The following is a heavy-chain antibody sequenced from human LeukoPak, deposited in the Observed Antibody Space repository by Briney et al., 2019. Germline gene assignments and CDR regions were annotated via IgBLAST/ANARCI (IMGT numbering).Heavy chain of an antibody. Sequence: GASVTVSCTASGFTFTSSAVQWVRQARGQRLEWIGWIVVGSGNTNYAQKFQERVTITRDMSTSTACMELSSLRSEDTAVYYCEADVDTAMVPSYWGQGTLVTVSS. D-gene: IGHD5-18*01. V-gene: IGHV1-58*01. CDR2: IVVGSGNT. CDR3: EADVDTAMVPSY. J-gene: IGHJ4*02. CDR1: GFTFTSSA.